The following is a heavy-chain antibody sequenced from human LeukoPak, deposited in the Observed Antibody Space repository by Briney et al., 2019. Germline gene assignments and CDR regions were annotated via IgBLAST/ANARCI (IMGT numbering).Heavy chain of an antibody. V-gene: IGHV3-7*04. CDR3: ARGRYCTGGSCYYFHY. CDR2: IKQDGSEK. CDR1: GFTFSSFW. Sequence: GGSLRLSCAASGFTFSSFWMSWVRQAPGKGLEWVANIKQDGSEKYYVDSVKGRFTVSRDNAKNSLYLQMNSLRAEDTAVYYCARGRYCTGGSCYYFHYWGQGTLVTVSS. J-gene: IGHJ4*02. D-gene: IGHD2-15*01.